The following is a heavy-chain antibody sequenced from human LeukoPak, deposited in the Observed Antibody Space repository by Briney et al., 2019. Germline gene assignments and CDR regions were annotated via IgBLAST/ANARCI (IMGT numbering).Heavy chain of an antibody. V-gene: IGHV3-23*01. CDR2: ISGAGGST. CDR1: GFTFSSYA. Sequence: PGGSLRLSCAASGFTFSSYAMNWVRQAPGKGLEWVSAISGAGGSTYFADFVKGRFTISRDNSKNTLYLQMNSLRAEDTAVYYCASPATVTTFFDYWGQGTLVTVSS. J-gene: IGHJ4*02. CDR3: ASPATVTTFFDY. D-gene: IGHD4-17*01.